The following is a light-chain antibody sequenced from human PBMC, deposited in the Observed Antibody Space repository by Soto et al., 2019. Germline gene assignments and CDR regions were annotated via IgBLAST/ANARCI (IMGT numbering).Light chain of an antibody. CDR1: QSVRGD. J-gene: IGKJ5*01. CDR2: GAS. V-gene: IGKV3-15*01. CDR3: QQDSNWLFIT. Sequence: EIVMTQSPATLSVSLGERATLSCWASQSVRGDLAGYTQKPGQSPRLLICGASYTATGIPVRFSRSGSGKEFPRTSCSSQSEEYAVYDCQQDSNWLFITFGQGTRLEIK.